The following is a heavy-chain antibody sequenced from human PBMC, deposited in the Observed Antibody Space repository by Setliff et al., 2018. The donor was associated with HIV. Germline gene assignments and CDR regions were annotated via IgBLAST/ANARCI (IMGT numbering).Heavy chain of an antibody. J-gene: IGHJ1*01. V-gene: IGHV4-59*08. CDR1: GGSISSNW. D-gene: IGHD6-13*01. CDR3: ARGRWDMAAAGTTEYFQY. CDR2: IYYSGST. Sequence: LSLTCTVSGGSISSNWWGWIRQPPGKGLEWIGYIYYSGSTNYNPSLKSRVTISVDTSKNQFSLKLKSVTAADTAMYYCARGRWDMAAAGTTEYFQYWGQGTLVTVSS.